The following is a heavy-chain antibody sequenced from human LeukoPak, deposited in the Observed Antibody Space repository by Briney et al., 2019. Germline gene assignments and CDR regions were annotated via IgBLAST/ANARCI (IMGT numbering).Heavy chain of an antibody. D-gene: IGHD6-13*01. V-gene: IGHV4-61*08. CDR1: GDSISSGGYY. Sequence: SETLSLTCTVSGDSISSGGYYWNWIRQPPGKGLEWIGYIYHSGITNYNPSLKSRVTISVDTSKNQFSLKLSSVTAADTAVYYCARGRGQQLGFYNYWGQGTLVTVSS. CDR3: ARGRGQQLGFYNY. CDR2: IYHSGIT. J-gene: IGHJ4*02.